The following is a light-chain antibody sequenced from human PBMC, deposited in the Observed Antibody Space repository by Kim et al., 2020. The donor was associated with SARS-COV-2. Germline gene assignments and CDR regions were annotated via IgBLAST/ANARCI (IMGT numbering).Light chain of an antibody. Sequence: GQSVTSSCHGTSNDVGNYNYVSWYQQPPGKAPKLMIYDVSKRPSGVPDRFSGSKSGNTASLTISGLQAEDEADYYCCSYAGTYTFVFGTGTKVTVL. J-gene: IGLJ1*01. CDR1: SNDVGNYNY. V-gene: IGLV2-11*01. CDR2: DVS. CDR3: CSYAGTYTFV.